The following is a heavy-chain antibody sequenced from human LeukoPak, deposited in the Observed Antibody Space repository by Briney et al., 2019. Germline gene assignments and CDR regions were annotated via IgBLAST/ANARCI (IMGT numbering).Heavy chain of an antibody. CDR3: VRGFSGVLGDH. CDR2: IKDGGIT. Sequence: PPETLSLTCAVYSGSFSGYYWSWIRLTPGKGLEWIGEIKDGGITNYNPSLRSRVTISKDTSNNQMSLNLHSATAADTAVYYCVRGFSGVLGDHWGQGTLVTVSS. CDR1: SGSFSGYY. V-gene: IGHV4-34*01. J-gene: IGHJ5*02.